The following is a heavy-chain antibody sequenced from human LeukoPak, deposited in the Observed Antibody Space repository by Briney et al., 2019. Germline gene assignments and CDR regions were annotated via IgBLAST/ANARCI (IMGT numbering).Heavy chain of an antibody. CDR3: ARVELRFTLYYFDY. CDR2: INPNSGGT. V-gene: IGHV1-2*02. CDR1: GYTFTGYY. J-gene: IGHJ4*02. Sequence: ASVKVSCKASGYTFTGYYMHWVRQAPGQGLEWMGWINPNSGGTNYAQKFQGRVTMTRDTSISTAYVELSRLRSDDTAVYYCARVELRFTLYYFDYWGQGTLVTVSS. D-gene: IGHD3-3*01.